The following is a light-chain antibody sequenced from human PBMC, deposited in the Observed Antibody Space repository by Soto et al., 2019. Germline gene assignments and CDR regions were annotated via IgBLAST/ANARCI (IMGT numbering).Light chain of an antibody. Sequence: EIEVTQSPATLSLSPGERATLSCRTSQSVGSYLAWYQKKPGQAPRLLIYDASNRATGIPARFSGGGSGGDFTPPISSREPEDFAVYYCQQRSHWPPLTFGGGTKVEI. J-gene: IGKJ4*01. CDR3: QQRSHWPPLT. CDR1: QSVGSY. V-gene: IGKV3-11*02. CDR2: DAS.